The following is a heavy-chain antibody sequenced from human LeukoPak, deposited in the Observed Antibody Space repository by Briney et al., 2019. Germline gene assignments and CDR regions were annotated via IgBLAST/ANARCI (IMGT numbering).Heavy chain of an antibody. J-gene: IGHJ6*03. CDR1: GFTFSNYW. Sequence: GGSLRLSCAASGFTFSNYWMHWVRQAPGKGLLWVSRINNDGSETIYADSVKGRFTISRDNAKNSLYLQMNSLRAEDTAVYYCARSNSIVLMAGYYMDVWGKGTTVTVSS. CDR3: ARSNSIVLMAGYYMDV. CDR2: INNDGSET. D-gene: IGHD2-8*01. V-gene: IGHV3-74*01.